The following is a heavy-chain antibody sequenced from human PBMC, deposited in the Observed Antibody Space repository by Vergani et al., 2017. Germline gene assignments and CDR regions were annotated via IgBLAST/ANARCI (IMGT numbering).Heavy chain of an antibody. CDR3: TTVRLWFGELLPFDY. Sequence: APGKGLEWVGRIKSKTDGGTTDYAAPVKGRFTISRDDSKNTLYLQMNSLKTEDTAVYYCTTVRLWFGELLPFDYWGQGTLVTVSS. D-gene: IGHD3-10*01. V-gene: IGHV3-15*01. J-gene: IGHJ4*02. CDR2: IKSKTDGGTT.